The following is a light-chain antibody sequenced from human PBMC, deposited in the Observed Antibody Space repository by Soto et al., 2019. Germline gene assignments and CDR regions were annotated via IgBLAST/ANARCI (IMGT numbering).Light chain of an antibody. CDR2: GAS. CDR3: QQAHSFPFT. V-gene: IGKV1D-12*01. CDR1: QDISIW. J-gene: IGKJ3*01. Sequence: DIQMTQSPSAVSASVGDRVTITCRASQDISIWLAWYQQKPGKAPKLLIYGASRLQSGVPSRFSGSGSGTDFTLTITSLQPEDFATYHCQQAHSFPFTFGPGTKVDIK.